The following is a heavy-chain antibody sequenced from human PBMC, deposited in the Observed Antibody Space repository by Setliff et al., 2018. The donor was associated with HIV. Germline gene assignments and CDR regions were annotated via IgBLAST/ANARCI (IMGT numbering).Heavy chain of an antibody. CDR3: GNQAVVPADMDYYYYMDV. Sequence: PSETLSLTCTVSGGSISSSSYYWGWIRQPPGKGLEWIGGIHESGSTHYNPSLKSRVTISVDTSKNQFSLKLSSVTAADTAVYYCGNQAVVPADMDYYYYMDVWGKGTTVTVSS. D-gene: IGHD2-2*01. V-gene: IGHV4-39*01. J-gene: IGHJ6*03. CDR2: IHESGST. CDR1: GGSISSSSYY.